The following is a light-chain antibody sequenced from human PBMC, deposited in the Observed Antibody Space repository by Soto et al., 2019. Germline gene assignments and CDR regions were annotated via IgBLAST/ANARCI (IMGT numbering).Light chain of an antibody. Sequence: EIVLTQSPGTLSLSPGERATLSCRASQSVSILLAWYQQKPGQAPRLLIYGASSRATGIPDRFSGTGSETDFTLTISRLEPEDFAVYYCQQYDNSPITFGQGTRLEIK. J-gene: IGKJ5*01. CDR3: QQYDNSPIT. CDR2: GAS. CDR1: QSVSIL. V-gene: IGKV3-20*01.